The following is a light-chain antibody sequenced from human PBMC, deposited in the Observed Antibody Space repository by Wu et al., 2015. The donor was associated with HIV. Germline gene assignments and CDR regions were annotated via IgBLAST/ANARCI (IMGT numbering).Light chain of an antibody. J-gene: IGKJ1*01. Sequence: EIVLTQSPGTLSLSPGERATLSCRASQSVSSSYLAWYQQKPGQAPRLLIYGASSRATGIPDRFSGSGSGTDFTLTISRLEPEDFAVYYCQQRSNWRTFGQGTKVEIK. CDR2: GAS. V-gene: IGKV3D-20*02. CDR3: QQRSNWRT. CDR1: QSVSSSY.